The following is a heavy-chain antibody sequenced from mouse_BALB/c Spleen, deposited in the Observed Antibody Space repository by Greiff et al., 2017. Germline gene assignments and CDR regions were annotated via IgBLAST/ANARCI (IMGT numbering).Heavy chain of an antibody. CDR3: ARSTMIKGAYFDY. CDR1: GFSLTGYG. CDR2: IWGDGST. Sequence: VKLVESGPGLVAPSQSLSITCTVSGFSLTGYGVNWVRQPPGKGLEWLGMIWGDGSTDYNSALKSRLSISKDNSKSQVFLKMNSLQTDDTARYYCARSTMIKGAYFDYWGQGTTLTVSS. V-gene: IGHV2-6-7*01. D-gene: IGHD2-4*01. J-gene: IGHJ2*01.